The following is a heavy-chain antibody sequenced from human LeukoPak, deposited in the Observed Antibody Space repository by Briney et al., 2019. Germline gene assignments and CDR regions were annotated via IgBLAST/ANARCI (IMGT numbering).Heavy chain of an antibody. V-gene: IGHV4-34*01. D-gene: IGHD3-3*01. Sequence: PSETLSLTCAVYGGSFSGYYWSWIRQPPGKGLEWIGEINHSGSTNYNPSLKSRVTISVDRSKNQFSLKLSSVTAAGTAVYYCARSRGVLDYFHHWGQGTLVTVSS. CDR2: INHSGST. CDR3: ARSRGVLDYFHH. J-gene: IGHJ1*01. CDR1: GGSFSGYY.